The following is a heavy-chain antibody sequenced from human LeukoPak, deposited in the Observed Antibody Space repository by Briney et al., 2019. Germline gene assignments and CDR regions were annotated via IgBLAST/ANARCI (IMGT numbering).Heavy chain of an antibody. CDR1: GFTVSTYW. CDR2: IKSEGSST. CDR3: ARTPFNIVVVPAAIEVQSTLYMDV. D-gene: IGHD2-2*01. Sequence: GGSLRLSCAASGFTVSTYWMDCVRQAPGKGRVWVSLIKSEGSSTSYADTVKGRFTIYRDNAKNSIYLQMNSLRAEDTAEFYCARTPFNIVVVPAAIEVQSTLYMDVWGKGTTVTISS. V-gene: IGHV3-74*01. J-gene: IGHJ6*03.